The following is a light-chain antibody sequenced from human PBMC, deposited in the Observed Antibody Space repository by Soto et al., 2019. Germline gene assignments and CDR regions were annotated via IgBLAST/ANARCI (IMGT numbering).Light chain of an antibody. Sequence: EIVMTQSPATLSVSPGETVTLSCRASQSVSSNLAWYQQKPGQAPRLLIYAVSTRATGIPARFSGSGSGTEFTLAISSPQSEDFAIYYCQQYTNWPPTFTFGQGTKLQIK. CDR2: AVS. CDR3: QQYTNWPPTFT. CDR1: QSVSSN. V-gene: IGKV3-15*01. J-gene: IGKJ2*01.